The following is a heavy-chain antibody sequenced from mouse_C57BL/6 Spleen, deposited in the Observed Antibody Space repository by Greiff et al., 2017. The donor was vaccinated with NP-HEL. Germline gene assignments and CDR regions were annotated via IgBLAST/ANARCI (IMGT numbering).Heavy chain of an antibody. J-gene: IGHJ1*03. CDR1: GYTFTSYW. Sequence: QVQLQQPGTELVKPGASVKLSCKASGYTFTSYWMHWVKQRPGQGLEWIGNITPSNGGTNYNEKFKSKATLTVDKSSSTAYMQLSSLTSEDSAVYYCASRFPYGYDGYWYFDVWGTGTTVTVSS. V-gene: IGHV1-53*01. D-gene: IGHD2-2*01. CDR2: ITPSNGGT. CDR3: ASRFPYGYDGYWYFDV.